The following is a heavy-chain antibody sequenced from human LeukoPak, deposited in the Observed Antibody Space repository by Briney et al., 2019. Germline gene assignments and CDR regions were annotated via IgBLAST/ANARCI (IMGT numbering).Heavy chain of an antibody. Sequence: ASVKVSCKVSGYTLTSYYMHWVRQAPGQGLEWMGIINPSGGSTSYAQKFQGRVTMTRDTSTSTVYMELSSLRSDDTAVYYCAREWVSGYYYGMDVWGEGTTVTVSS. CDR2: INPSGGST. D-gene: IGHD1-26*01. J-gene: IGHJ6*04. CDR3: AREWVSGYYYGMDV. V-gene: IGHV1-46*01. CDR1: GYTLTSYY.